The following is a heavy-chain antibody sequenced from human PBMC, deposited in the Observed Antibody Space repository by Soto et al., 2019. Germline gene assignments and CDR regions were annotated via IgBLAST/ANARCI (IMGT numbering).Heavy chain of an antibody. J-gene: IGHJ6*02. Sequence: QVQLVQSGAEVKNPGSSVKVSCKASGGTFGSYAISWVRQAAGQGLEWMGGVVPIFGTANYAQKFQGRVTITADESTSTAYMELSSLRSEDTAVYYCARGETTVVTLARDPIYGMDVWGQGTTVTVSS. CDR1: GGTFGSYA. D-gene: IGHD4-17*01. CDR3: ARGETTVVTLARDPIYGMDV. V-gene: IGHV1-69*01. CDR2: VVPIFGTA.